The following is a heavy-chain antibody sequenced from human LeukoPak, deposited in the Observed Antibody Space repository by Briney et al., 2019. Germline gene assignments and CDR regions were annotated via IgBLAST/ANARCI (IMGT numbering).Heavy chain of an antibody. V-gene: IGHV4-4*07. D-gene: IGHD3-10*01. CDR1: GGSISSYY. CDR2: MYTSGST. Sequence: PSETLSLTCTVLGGSISSYYWSWIRQPAGKGLEWIGRMYTSGSTNYNPSLKSRVTMSADTSKNQFSLKLSSVTAADTAVYYCARDTGYYFGSGNYLYYFDYWGQGTLVTVSS. J-gene: IGHJ4*02. CDR3: ARDTGYYFGSGNYLYYFDY.